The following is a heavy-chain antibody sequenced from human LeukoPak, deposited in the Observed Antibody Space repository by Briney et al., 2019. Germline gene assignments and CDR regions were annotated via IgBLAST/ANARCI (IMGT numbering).Heavy chain of an antibody. D-gene: IGHD2-15*01. CDR3: ARPDAPVVVVAALGWDV. V-gene: IGHV3-11*04. Sequence: GGSLRLSCAASGFTLSDYYMSWIRQAPGKGLEWVSYISSSGSTIYYADSVKGRFTISRDNAKNSLYLQMNSLRAEDTAVYYCARPDAPVVVVAALGWDVWGKGTTVTVSS. CDR1: GFTLSDYY. CDR2: ISSSGSTI. J-gene: IGHJ6*04.